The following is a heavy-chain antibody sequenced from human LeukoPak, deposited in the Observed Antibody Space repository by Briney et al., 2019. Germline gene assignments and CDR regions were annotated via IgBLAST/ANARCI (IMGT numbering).Heavy chain of an antibody. V-gene: IGHV3-30*18. Sequence: GGSLKLSCAASGVTFSSYAMRWVRQAPGQGLEWVAVISYDGGNNYYADSVKGRFTISRDNSKNTLYLQMNSLRPEDTALYYCAKAYSSSWSPYIDYWGQGTLVTVSS. D-gene: IGHD6-13*01. CDR1: GVTFSSYA. CDR3: AKAYSSSWSPYIDY. J-gene: IGHJ4*02. CDR2: ISYDGGNN.